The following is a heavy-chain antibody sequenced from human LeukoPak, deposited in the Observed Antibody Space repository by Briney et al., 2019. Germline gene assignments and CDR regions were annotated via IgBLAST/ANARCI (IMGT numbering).Heavy chain of an antibody. Sequence: GGSLRLSCAASGFTFGSYRMHWVRQAPGKGPVWVSRINSDGSSTSYADSVKGRFSISRDNAKNTLYLQMNSLRVEDTAVYYCASTNRLDYWGQGTLVTVSS. CDR2: INSDGSST. J-gene: IGHJ4*02. D-gene: IGHD2/OR15-2a*01. CDR1: GFTFGSYR. V-gene: IGHV3-74*01. CDR3: ASTNRLDY.